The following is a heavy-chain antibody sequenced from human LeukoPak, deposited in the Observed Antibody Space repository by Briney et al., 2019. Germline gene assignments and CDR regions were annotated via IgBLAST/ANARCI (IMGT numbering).Heavy chain of an antibody. CDR3: ARMVAWDYYDSSGYALDY. V-gene: IGHV4-59*01. D-gene: IGHD3-22*01. J-gene: IGHJ4*02. CDR1: GGSISSYY. Sequence: SETLSLTCTVSGGSISSYYWSWIRQPPGKGLEWIGYIYYSGSTNYNPSLKSRATISVDTSKNQFSLKLSSVTAADTAVYYCARMVAWDYYDSSGYALDYWGQGTLVTVSS. CDR2: IYYSGST.